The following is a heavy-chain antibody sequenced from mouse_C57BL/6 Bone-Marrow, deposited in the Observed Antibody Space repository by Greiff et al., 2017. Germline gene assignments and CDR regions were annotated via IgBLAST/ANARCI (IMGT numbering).Heavy chain of an antibody. V-gene: IGHV1-19*01. Sequence: VQLQQSGPVLVKPGASVKMSCKASGYTFTDYYMNWVKQSHGKSLEWIGVINPYNGGTSYNQKFKGKATLTVDKSSSTAYMELNSLTSEDSAVYYCARRGAKAWFAYWGQGTLVTVSA. CDR2: INPYNGGT. CDR1: GYTFTDYY. J-gene: IGHJ3*01. CDR3: ARRGAKAWFAY. D-gene: IGHD3-1*01.